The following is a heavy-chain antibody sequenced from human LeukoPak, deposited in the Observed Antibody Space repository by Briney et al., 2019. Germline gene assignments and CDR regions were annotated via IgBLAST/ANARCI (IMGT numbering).Heavy chain of an antibody. CDR2: VNPDTGAT. Sequence: GASVKVSCKASGYTFTDYYMHWVRQAPGQGLEWMGWVNPDTGATNYAQKFQGRVTMTRDTSLTTAYMDLSRLTSDDTAVYYCATETSVTTRGAYWGQGTLVSVSS. J-gene: IGHJ4*02. D-gene: IGHD4-17*01. CDR3: ATETSVTTRGAY. CDR1: GYTFTDYY. V-gene: IGHV1-2*02.